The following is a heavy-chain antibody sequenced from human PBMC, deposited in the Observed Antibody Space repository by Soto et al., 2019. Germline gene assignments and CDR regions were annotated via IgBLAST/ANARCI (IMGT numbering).Heavy chain of an antibody. CDR3: ARGDTPYDFWSGNRDPTDAFDI. D-gene: IGHD3-3*01. CDR2: INPNSGGT. Sequence: QVQLVQSGAEVKKPGASVKVSCKASGYTFTGYYMHWVRQAPGQGLEWMGWINPNSGGTNYAQKFQGWVTMTRDTSISTAYMELSRLRSDDTAVYYCARGDTPYDFWSGNRDPTDAFDIWGQGTMVTVSS. J-gene: IGHJ3*02. CDR1: GYTFTGYY. V-gene: IGHV1-2*04.